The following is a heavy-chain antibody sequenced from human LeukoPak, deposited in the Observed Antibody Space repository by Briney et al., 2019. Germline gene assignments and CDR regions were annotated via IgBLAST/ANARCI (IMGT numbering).Heavy chain of an antibody. J-gene: IGHJ4*02. D-gene: IGHD3-22*01. CDR1: GGSISSYY. CDR3: ARHRHYYVSSGYSYYFDY. CDR2: IYYSGST. V-gene: IGHV4-59*08. Sequence: SETLSLTCTVSGGSISSYYWSWIRQPPGKGLEWIGYIYYSGSTNYNPSLKSRVTISVDTSKNQFSLKLSSVTAADTAVYYCARHRHYYVSSGYSYYFDYWGQGTLVTVSS.